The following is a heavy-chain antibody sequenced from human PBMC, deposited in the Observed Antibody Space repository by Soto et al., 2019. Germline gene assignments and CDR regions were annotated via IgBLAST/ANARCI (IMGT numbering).Heavy chain of an antibody. J-gene: IGHJ6*02. CDR2: ISSSSSYI. D-gene: IGHD3-3*01. V-gene: IGHV3-21*01. CDR1: GFTFSSYS. CDR3: AREYYDFWSGYYTGYYGMDV. Sequence: LRLSCSASGFTFSSYSMNWVRQAPGKGLEWVSSISSSSSYIYYADSVKGRFTISRDNAKNSLYLQMNSLRAEDTAVYYCAREYYDFWSGYYTGYYGMDVWGQGTTVTVSS.